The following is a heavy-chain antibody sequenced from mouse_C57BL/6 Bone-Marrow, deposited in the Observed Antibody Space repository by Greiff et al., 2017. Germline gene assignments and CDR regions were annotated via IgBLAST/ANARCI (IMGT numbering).Heavy chain of an antibody. J-gene: IGHJ1*03. CDR1: GFTFSDYY. CDR3: ARHGGYFDV. V-gene: IGHV5-12*01. CDR2: LSNGGGST. Sequence: EVMLVESGGGLVQPGGSLKLSCAASGFTFSDYYMYWVRQTPEKRLEWVAYLSNGGGSTYYPDTVKGRFTISRDNAKNTLYLQMSRLKSEDTAMYYCARHGGYFDVWGTGTTVTVSS.